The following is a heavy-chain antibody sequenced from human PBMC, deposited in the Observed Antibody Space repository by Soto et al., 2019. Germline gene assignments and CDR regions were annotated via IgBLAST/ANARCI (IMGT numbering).Heavy chain of an antibody. CDR2: IYYSGST. J-gene: IGHJ4*02. V-gene: IGHV4-59*08. CDR1: GGSINNYY. Sequence: PSETLSLTCTVSGGSINNYYWSWVRQPPGKGLEWIGYIYYSGSTNYNPSLKSRVTISVDTSKNQFSLKLSSVTAADTAVYYCASYTVAGIIFFDYWGQGTLVTVSS. D-gene: IGHD6-19*01. CDR3: ASYTVAGIIFFDY.